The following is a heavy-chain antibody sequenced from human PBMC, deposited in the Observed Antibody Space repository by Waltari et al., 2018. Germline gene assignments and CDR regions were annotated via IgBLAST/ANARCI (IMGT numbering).Heavy chain of an antibody. V-gene: IGHV4-61*02. D-gene: IGHD3-9*01. J-gene: IGHJ5*02. Sequence: QVQLQESGPGLVKPSQTLSLTCTVSGGSISHGNYYWSWIRQPAGKRLEWIGRISASGSTKYNPSLKSRVTISVDTNQFSLRLTSVTAADTAVYYCARDGPIYDPFTGYSTWFDPWGQGTLVTVSS. CDR2: ISASGST. CDR1: GGSISHGNYY. CDR3: ARDGPIYDPFTGYSTWFDP.